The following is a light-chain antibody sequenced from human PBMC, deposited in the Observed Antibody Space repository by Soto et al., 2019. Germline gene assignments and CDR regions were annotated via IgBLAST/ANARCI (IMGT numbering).Light chain of an antibody. CDR2: KAT. J-gene: IGLJ3*02. Sequence: QSALTQPASVSGSPGQSITISGTGTSSDIGIYNLVSWYQQHPGKAPKPIIYKATKRPSGVSNRFSGSKSGNTVSLTVSGLQAEDEADYYCCLSASRTTFMFGGGTKVTVL. V-gene: IGLV2-23*02. CDR3: CLSASRTTFM. CDR1: SSDIGIYNL.